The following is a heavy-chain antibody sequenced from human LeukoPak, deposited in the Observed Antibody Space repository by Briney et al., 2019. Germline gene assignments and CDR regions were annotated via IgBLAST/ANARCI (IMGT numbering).Heavy chain of an antibody. CDR1: RGPFSGYY. V-gene: IGHV4-34*01. Sequence: SETLSLTCAVYRGPFSGYYWSWIRQPPGKGLEWIGEINHSVSTNYNPSLKSRVTISVDTSKNQFSLKLSSVTAADTAVYYCARDSIMITFGGVISEGGIDYWGQGTLVTVSS. CDR3: ARDSIMITFGGVISEGGIDY. J-gene: IGHJ4*02. CDR2: INHSVST. D-gene: IGHD3-16*02.